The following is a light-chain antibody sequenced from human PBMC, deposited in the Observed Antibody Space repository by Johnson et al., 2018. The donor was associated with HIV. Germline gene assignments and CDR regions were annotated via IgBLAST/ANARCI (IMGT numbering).Light chain of an antibody. CDR3: GTWDSSLSAYV. CDR2: DNN. J-gene: IGLJ1*01. Sequence: QPVLTQPPSVSVAPGQKVTISCSGSSSNIGRNYVSWYQQLPGTAPKLLIFDNNKRPSGIPDRFSASKSGTSATLGITGLPTGDEADYYCGTWDSSLSAYVFGTGTKVTVL. V-gene: IGLV1-51*01. CDR1: SSNIGRNY.